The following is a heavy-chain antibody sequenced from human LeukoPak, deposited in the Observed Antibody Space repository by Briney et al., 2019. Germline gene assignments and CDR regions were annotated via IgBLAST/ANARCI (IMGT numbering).Heavy chain of an antibody. V-gene: IGHV4-59*01. J-gene: IGHJ3*02. CDR1: GGSISSYY. Sequence: SETLSLTCTVSGGSISSYYWSWIRQPPGEGLEWIGYIYYSGSTNYNPSLKSRVTISVDTSKNQFSLKLSSVTAADTAVYYCARVTRLGAFDIWGQGTMVTVSS. D-gene: IGHD7-27*01. CDR3: ARVTRLGAFDI. CDR2: IYYSGST.